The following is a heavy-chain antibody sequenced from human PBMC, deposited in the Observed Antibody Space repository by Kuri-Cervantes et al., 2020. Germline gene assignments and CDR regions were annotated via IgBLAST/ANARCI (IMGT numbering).Heavy chain of an antibody. J-gene: IGHJ5*02. V-gene: IGHV4-4*07. Sequence: GSLRLSCTVSGGSISNYYWNWIRQPAGKGLEWIGRIYTSGSTNYNPSLKSRVTMSVDTSKNQFSLKLSSVTAADTAVYYCARGARGYSDRENWFDPWGQGTLVTVSS. CDR2: IYTSGST. CDR3: ARGARGYSDRENWFDP. D-gene: IGHD5-12*01. CDR1: GGSISNYY.